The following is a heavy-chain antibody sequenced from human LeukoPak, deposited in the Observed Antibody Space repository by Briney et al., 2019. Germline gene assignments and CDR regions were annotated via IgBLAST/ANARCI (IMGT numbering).Heavy chain of an antibody. J-gene: IGHJ5*02. Sequence: SETLSLTCSVTGVSISSTSHYWAWIRQAPGREPQWIGTMYFTGTTYHNPSLKNRVTLSIDKSTNQFSLKLTSVTAADTAIYFCARDLLLRSSFDPWGQGTLVTVSS. CDR3: ARDLLLRSSFDP. V-gene: IGHV4-39*07. CDR1: GVSISSTSHY. CDR2: MYFTGTT. D-gene: IGHD1-26*01.